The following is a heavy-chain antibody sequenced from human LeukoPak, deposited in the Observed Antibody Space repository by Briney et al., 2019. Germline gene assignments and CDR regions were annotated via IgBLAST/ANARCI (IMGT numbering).Heavy chain of an antibody. CDR1: GFTFSSYG. Sequence: GGSLRLSCAASGFTFSSYGMHWVRQAPGKGLEWVAFIRSDGSNKYYADSVKGRFTISRDNSKNTLYLQMNSLRAADTAVYYCAKDEWVTNYALDYWGQGTLVTVSP. CDR2: IRSDGSNK. CDR3: AKDEWVTNYALDY. V-gene: IGHV3-30*02. J-gene: IGHJ4*02. D-gene: IGHD4/OR15-4a*01.